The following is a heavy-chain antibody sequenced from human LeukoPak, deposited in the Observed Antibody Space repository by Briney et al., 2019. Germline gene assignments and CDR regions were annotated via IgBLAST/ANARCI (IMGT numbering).Heavy chain of an antibody. Sequence: WASVKVSCKASGGTFSSYAIHWVRQAPGQRLECMGWINAGNGNTKYSQKFQGTVTITRDTSASTAYMELSSLRSEDTAVYYCARASTMVRELIGWFDPWGQGTLVTVSS. J-gene: IGHJ5*02. CDR3: ARASTMVRELIGWFDP. V-gene: IGHV1-3*01. D-gene: IGHD3-10*01. CDR1: GGTFSSYA. CDR2: INAGNGNT.